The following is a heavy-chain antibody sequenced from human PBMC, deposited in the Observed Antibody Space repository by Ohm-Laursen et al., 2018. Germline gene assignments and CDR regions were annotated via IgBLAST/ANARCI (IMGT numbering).Heavy chain of an antibody. V-gene: IGHV4-59*08. D-gene: IGHD1-26*01. J-gene: IGHJ4*02. CDR2: IYYSGST. CDR3: ARRANSAFPYYLDY. Sequence: SETLSLTCTVSGGSISSYYWSWTRRPPGKGLEWIGYIYYSGSTNYSPPLKSRGTIATDTSKNQLSLKQIPVTAADTAVYYCARRANSAFPYYLDYWGQGTLVTVSS. CDR1: GGSISSYY.